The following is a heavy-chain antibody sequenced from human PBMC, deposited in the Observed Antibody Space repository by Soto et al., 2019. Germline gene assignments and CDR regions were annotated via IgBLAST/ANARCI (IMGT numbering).Heavy chain of an antibody. D-gene: IGHD3-3*01. Sequence: GGSLRLSCAASGFTFSSYAMHWVRQAPGKGLEWVAVISYDGSNKYYADSVKGRFTISRDNSKNTLYLQMNSLRAEDTAVYYCARGHTIVGVVIYDGMDVWGQGTTVTVSS. CDR3: ARGHTIVGVVIYDGMDV. V-gene: IGHV3-30-3*01. J-gene: IGHJ6*02. CDR1: GFTFSSYA. CDR2: ISYDGSNK.